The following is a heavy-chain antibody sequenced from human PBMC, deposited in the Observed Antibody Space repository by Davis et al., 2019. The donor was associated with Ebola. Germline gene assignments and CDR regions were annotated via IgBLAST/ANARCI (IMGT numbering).Heavy chain of an antibody. V-gene: IGHV1-2*02. J-gene: IGHJ5*02. CDR3: ARDGPIAAAGTAWFDP. Sequence: ASVKVSCKASGYTFTGYYMHWVRQAPGQGLEWMGWINPNSGGTNYAQKFQGRVTMTRDTSISTAYMELSRLRSGDTAVYYCARDGPIAAAGTAWFDPWGQGTLVTVSS. D-gene: IGHD6-13*01. CDR2: INPNSGGT. CDR1: GYTFTGYY.